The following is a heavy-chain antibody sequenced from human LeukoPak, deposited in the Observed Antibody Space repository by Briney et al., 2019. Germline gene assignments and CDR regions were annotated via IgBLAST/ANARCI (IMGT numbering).Heavy chain of an antibody. Sequence: PSETLSLTCTVSGGSISSYYWSWIRQPPGKGLEWIGYISYSGSTNYNPSLKSRVTISVDTSKNQFSLKLSSVTAADTAVYYCARATYYYDSSGYYPPLDYWGQGTLVTVSS. J-gene: IGHJ4*02. CDR3: ARATYYYDSSGYYPPLDY. V-gene: IGHV4-59*01. CDR1: GGSISSYY. CDR2: ISYSGST. D-gene: IGHD3-22*01.